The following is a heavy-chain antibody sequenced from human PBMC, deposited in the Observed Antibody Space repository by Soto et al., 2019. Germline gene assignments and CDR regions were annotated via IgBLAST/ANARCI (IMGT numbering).Heavy chain of an antibody. CDR3: ARDGVAPGLYFDQ. CDR1: GFNFSDHW. D-gene: IGHD3-10*01. V-gene: IGHV3-7*05. J-gene: IGHJ4*02. CDR2: IKYDGAEK. Sequence: EVQLVEAGGGLVQWGGSLRLPCAASGFNFSDHWMNWVRQAPGKGLEWVASIKYDGAEKSYVDSVKGRFTISRDNPKNSVYLQMASLRAEDTAVYYCARDGVAPGLYFDQWGQGTPVTVSS.